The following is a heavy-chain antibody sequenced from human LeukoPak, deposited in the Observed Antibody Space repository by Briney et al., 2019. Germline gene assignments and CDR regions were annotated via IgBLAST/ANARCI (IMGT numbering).Heavy chain of an antibody. CDR3: ARHSGSYYYYYMDV. CDR2: IIPIFGTA. D-gene: IGHD1-26*01. V-gene: IGHV1-69*05. Sequence: GASVKVSCKASGGTFSSHAISWVRQAPGQGLEWMGGIIPIFGTANYAQKFQGRVTITTDESTSTAYMELSSLRSEDTAVYYCARHSGSYYYYYMDVWGKGTTVTVSS. CDR1: GGTFSSHA. J-gene: IGHJ6*03.